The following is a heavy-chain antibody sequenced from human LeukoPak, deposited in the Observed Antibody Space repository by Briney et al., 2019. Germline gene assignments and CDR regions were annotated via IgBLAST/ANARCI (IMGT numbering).Heavy chain of an antibody. CDR2: ISASGGST. D-gene: IGHD4-17*01. CDR1: GITLSNYG. V-gene: IGHV3-23*01. J-gene: IGHJ6*03. CDR3: AKDHDYGDFGGSYYYMDV. Sequence: GGSLRLSCAVSGITLSNYGMSWVRQAPGKGLEWVSAISASGGSTYYADSVKGRFTFSRDNSKNTLYLQMNSLRAEDTAVYYCAKDHDYGDFGGSYYYMDVWGKGTTVTVSS.